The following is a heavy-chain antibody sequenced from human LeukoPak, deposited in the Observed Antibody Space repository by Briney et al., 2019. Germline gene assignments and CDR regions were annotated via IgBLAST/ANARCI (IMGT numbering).Heavy chain of an antibody. CDR1: GGTFSSYA. D-gene: IGHD5-24*01. V-gene: IGHV1-69*05. CDR2: IIPIFGTA. Sequence: ASVKVSCKASGGTFSSYAISWVRQAPGQGLEWMGGIIPIFGTANYAQKFQGRVTITTDESTSTAYMELSSLRSEDTAVYYCARDLVLLKWSPVEMANPRVFDIWGQGTMVTVSS. CDR3: ARDLVLLKWSPVEMANPRVFDI. J-gene: IGHJ3*02.